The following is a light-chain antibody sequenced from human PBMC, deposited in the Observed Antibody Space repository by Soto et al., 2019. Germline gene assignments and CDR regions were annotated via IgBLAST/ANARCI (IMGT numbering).Light chain of an antibody. CDR2: YDS. V-gene: IGLV3-21*04. CDR3: QVWDISSNHVI. CDR1: NIGSKS. Sequence: VLTQPPSVSVAPGKTARITCGGNNIGSKSVHWYQQKAGQAPILAMYYDSDRPSGIPERFSGSNSGNTATLTISTVEAGDEADYYCQVWDISSNHVIFGGGTKLTVL. J-gene: IGLJ2*01.